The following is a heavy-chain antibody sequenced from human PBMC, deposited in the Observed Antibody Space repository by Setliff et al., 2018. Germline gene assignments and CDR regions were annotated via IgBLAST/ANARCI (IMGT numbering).Heavy chain of an antibody. Sequence: SETLSLTCTVSGASISDYYWTWIRQPAGKELEWIGRVSASGSTTYNPSLKSRVTMSVDTSRNQISLNLTSVTAADTARYYCARERTIFGILVISGWFDPWGQGTVVTVSS. CDR2: VSASGST. V-gene: IGHV4-4*07. CDR3: ARERTIFGILVISGWFDP. D-gene: IGHD3-3*01. CDR1: GASISDYY. J-gene: IGHJ5*02.